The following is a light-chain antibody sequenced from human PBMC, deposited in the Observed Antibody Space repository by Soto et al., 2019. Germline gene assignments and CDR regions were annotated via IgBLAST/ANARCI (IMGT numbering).Light chain of an antibody. V-gene: IGKV1-33*01. J-gene: IGKJ4*01. CDR3: QHYDELPSLT. CDR2: EAS. CDR1: QDIGDY. Sequence: DIQMTQSPSSLSASVGDRVTITCRASQDIGDYLNWYQHKPGKAPKLLNYEASILETGVPSRFSGSGSGTAFTFTISNLQPEDTATYYCQHYDELPSLTFGGGTRVEIK.